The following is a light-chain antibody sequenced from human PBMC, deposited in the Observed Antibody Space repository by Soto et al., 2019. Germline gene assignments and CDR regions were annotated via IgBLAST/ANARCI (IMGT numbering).Light chain of an antibody. V-gene: IGKV3-15*01. J-gene: IGKJ5*01. Sequence: EIVMTHSPAALSVTPKESATLSCRASQSVSSNLAWYQQKPGPAPRLLIYGASARATPIPARFSGSGSGTEFTLTSSSLQSEYSAVYCWQQYVHWPITFGQGTRLEIK. CDR1: QSVSSN. CDR2: GAS. CDR3: QQYVHWPIT.